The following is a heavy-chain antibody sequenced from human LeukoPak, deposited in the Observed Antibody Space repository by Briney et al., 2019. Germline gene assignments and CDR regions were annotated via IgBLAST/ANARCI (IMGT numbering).Heavy chain of an antibody. D-gene: IGHD1-20*01. CDR3: AREITGTTLDI. CDR2: IYYSGST. J-gene: IGHJ3*02. V-gene: IGHV4-59*01. Sequence: SETLSLTCAVYGGSFSGYYWSWIRQPPGKGLEWIGYIYYSGSTNYNPSLKSRVTISVDTSKNQFSLKLSSVTAADTAVYYCAREITGTTLDIWGQGTMVTVSS. CDR1: GGSFSGYY.